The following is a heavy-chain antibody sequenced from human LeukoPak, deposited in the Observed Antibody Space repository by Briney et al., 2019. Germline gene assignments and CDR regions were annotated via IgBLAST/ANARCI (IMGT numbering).Heavy chain of an antibody. Sequence: PSETLSLTCAVYGGSFSGYYWSWIRQPPGKGLEWIGEINHSGSTNYNPSLKSRVTISVDTSKNRFSLKLSSVTAADTAVYYCARADTAMVTIDYWGQGTLVTVSS. CDR2: INHSGST. CDR1: GGSFSGYY. CDR3: ARADTAMVTIDY. D-gene: IGHD5-18*01. V-gene: IGHV4-34*01. J-gene: IGHJ4*02.